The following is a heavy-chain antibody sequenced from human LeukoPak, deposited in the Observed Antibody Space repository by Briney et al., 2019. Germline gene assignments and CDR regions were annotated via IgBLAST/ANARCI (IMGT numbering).Heavy chain of an antibody. CDR1: GFTFSSYA. CDR2: ISYDGSNK. J-gene: IGHJ4*02. Sequence: GGSLRLSCAASGFTFSSYAMHWVRQAPGKGLEWVAVISYDGSNKYYADSVKGRFTISRDNSKNTLYLQMNSLRAEDTAVYYCARGGSTIWSIDYWGQGTLVTVSS. V-gene: IGHV3-30-3*01. D-gene: IGHD3-10*01. CDR3: ARGGSTIWSIDY.